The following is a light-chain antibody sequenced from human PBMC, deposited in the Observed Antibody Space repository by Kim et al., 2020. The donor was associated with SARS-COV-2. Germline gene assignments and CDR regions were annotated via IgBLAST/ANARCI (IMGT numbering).Light chain of an antibody. V-gene: IGLV3-19*01. J-gene: IGLJ2*01. CDR3: NSRDSSGNHVV. CDR1: SLRSYY. Sequence: ALGQTVRIKCQGDSLRSYYASWYQQKPGQAPVLVIYGKNNRPSGIPDRFSGYSSGNTASLTITGAQAEDEADYYCNSRDSSGNHVVFGGGTKVTVL. CDR2: GKN.